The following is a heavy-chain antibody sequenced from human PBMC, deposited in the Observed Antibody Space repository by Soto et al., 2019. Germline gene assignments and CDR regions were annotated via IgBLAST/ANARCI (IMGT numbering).Heavy chain of an antibody. J-gene: IGHJ5*01. V-gene: IGHV4-39*01. CDR1: GVSIHNSHSF. D-gene: IGHD2-21*01. Sequence: LSLTCTVSGVSIHNSHSFWGWIRQPPGKGLEFIGTVYYSGGAHYNSSLKSRVTISVDTANNQVSLRMRPLTAADTAVYYCGRVVEGATRHTDLDSWGQGTLVTVSS. CDR3: GRVVEGATRHTDLDS. CDR2: VYYSGGA.